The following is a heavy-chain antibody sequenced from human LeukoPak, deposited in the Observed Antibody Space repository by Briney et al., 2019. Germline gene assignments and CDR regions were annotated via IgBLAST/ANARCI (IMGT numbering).Heavy chain of an antibody. CDR2: IVVGSGNT. V-gene: IGHV1-58*02. CDR3: AAGQPLTYYYYYGMDV. D-gene: IGHD6-13*01. Sequence: SVKVSCKASGFTFTSSAMQWVRQARGQRLEWIGWIVVGSGNTNYAQKFQERVTITRDMSTSTAYMELSSLRSEDTAVYYCAAGQPLTYYYYYGMDVWGQGTTVTVSS. J-gene: IGHJ6*02. CDR1: GFTFTSSA.